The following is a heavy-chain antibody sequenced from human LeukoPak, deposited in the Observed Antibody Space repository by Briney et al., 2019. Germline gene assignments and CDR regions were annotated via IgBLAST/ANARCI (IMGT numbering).Heavy chain of an antibody. V-gene: IGHV4-61*02. CDR1: GGSISSGSYY. J-gene: IGHJ4*02. CDR3: AREGVREYSSSPGDY. Sequence: KPSQTLSLTCTVTGGSISSGSYYWSWIRQPAGKGLEWIGRIYTSGSTNYNPSLKSRVTISVDTPKNQFSLKLSSVTAADTAVYYCAREGVREYSSSPGDYWGQGTLVTVSS. CDR2: IYTSGST. D-gene: IGHD6-6*01.